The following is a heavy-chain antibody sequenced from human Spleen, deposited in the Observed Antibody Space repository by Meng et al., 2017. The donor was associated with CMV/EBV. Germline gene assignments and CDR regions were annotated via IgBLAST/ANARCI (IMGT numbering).Heavy chain of an antibody. V-gene: IGHV4-38-2*02. CDR1: GYSISSGYY. J-gene: IGHJ4*02. CDR3: ARARFDY. Sequence: SETLSLTCTVSGYSISSGYYWGRVRQPPGKGLEWIGSIYHSGSTYYNPSLKSRVTISVDTSKNQFSLKLSSVTAADTAVYYCARARFDYWGQGTLVTVSS. CDR2: IYHSGST.